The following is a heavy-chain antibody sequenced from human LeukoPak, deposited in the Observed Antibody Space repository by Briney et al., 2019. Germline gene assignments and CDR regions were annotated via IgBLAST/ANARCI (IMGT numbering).Heavy chain of an antibody. J-gene: IGHJ5*02. CDR2: IYSSGNT. CDR1: GASISSSNYY. D-gene: IGHD6-25*01. V-gene: IGHV4-39*01. Sequence: PSETLSLTCAVSGASISSSNYYWGWVRQSPGKGLEWIGNIYSSGNTYYNASLKSRVTMYIDTSKNQFSLKLSSVTAADTAVYYCARQVKSGGIAPGGPNWFDPWGQGTLVTVSS. CDR3: ARQVKSGGIAPGGPNWFDP.